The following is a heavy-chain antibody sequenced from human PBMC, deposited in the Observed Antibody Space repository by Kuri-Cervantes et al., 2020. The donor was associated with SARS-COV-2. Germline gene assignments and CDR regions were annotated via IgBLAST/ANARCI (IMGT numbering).Heavy chain of an antibody. J-gene: IGHJ3*02. D-gene: IGHD6-6*01. CDR3: AVSSSGAFDI. CDR1: GFTFSSYW. CDR2: IKQDGSEK. Sequence: GESLKISCAASGFTFSSYWMSWVRQAPGKGLEWVANIKQDGSEKYYVDSVKGRFTISRDNSKNTLYLQMNSLRAEDTAVYYCAVSSSGAFDIWGQGTMVTVSS. V-gene: IGHV3-7*03.